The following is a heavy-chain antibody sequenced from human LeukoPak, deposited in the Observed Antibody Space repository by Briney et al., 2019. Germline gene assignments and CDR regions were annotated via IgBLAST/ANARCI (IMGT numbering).Heavy chain of an antibody. CDR1: GYTFTSYG. CDR2: INPSGGST. CDR3: ARDVGGVYYY. D-gene: IGHD3-16*01. V-gene: IGHV1-46*01. Sequence: ASVKVSCKASGYTFTSYGISWVRQAPGQGLEWMGIINPSGGSTSYAQKFQGRVTMTRDTSTSTVYMELSSLRSEDTAVYYCARDVGGVYYYWGQGTLVTVSS. J-gene: IGHJ4*02.